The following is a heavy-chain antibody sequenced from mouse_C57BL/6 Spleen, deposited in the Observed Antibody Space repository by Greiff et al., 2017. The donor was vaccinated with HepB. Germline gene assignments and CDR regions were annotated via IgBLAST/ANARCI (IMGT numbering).Heavy chain of an antibody. CDR2: INPNNGGT. CDR1: GYTFTDYN. D-gene: IGHD2-4*01. Sequence: VQLQQSGPELVKPGASVKMSCKASGYTFTDYNMHWVKQSHGKSLEWIGYINPNNGGTSYNQKFKGKATLTVNKSSSTAYMELRSLTSEDSAVYYCARGRGLRRGYYAMDYWGQGTSVTVSS. V-gene: IGHV1-22*01. CDR3: ARGRGLRRGYYAMDY. J-gene: IGHJ4*01.